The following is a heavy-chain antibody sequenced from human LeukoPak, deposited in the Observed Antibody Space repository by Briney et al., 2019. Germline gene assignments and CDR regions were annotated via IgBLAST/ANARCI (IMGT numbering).Heavy chain of an antibody. D-gene: IGHD3-9*01. V-gene: IGHV3-66*01. Sequence: GGSLRLSCAASGFTVSSNYMSWVRQAPGKGLEWVSVIYSGGTTYYAESVKGRFTIFRDNSKSTMNLQMNSLRAEDTAVYYCARGLTPGYYFDYWGQGTLVTVSS. CDR1: GFTVSSNY. CDR3: ARGLTPGYYFDY. CDR2: IYSGGTT. J-gene: IGHJ4*02.